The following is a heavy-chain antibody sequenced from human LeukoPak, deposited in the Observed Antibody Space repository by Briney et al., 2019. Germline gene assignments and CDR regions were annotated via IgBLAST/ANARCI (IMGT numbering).Heavy chain of an antibody. CDR1: GGSISSSNW. CDR2: IYHSGST. CDR3: ARDVSAGIAAAGYFDY. V-gene: IGHV4-4*02. D-gene: IGHD6-13*01. Sequence: SGTLSLTCAVSGGSISSSNWWSWVRQPPGKGLEWIGEIYHSGSTNYNPSLKSRVTISVDKSKNQFSLKLSSVTAADTAVYYCARDVSAGIAAAGYFDYWGQGTLVTVSS. J-gene: IGHJ4*02.